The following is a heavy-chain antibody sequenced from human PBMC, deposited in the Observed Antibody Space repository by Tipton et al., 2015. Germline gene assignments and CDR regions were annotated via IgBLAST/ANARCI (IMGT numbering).Heavy chain of an antibody. CDR2: IGGSDGST. J-gene: IGHJ6*02. CDR1: GFTFRNYA. CDR3: AKSVVDGTFFYYCAMDV. Sequence: GSLRLSCAASGFTFRNYAMTWVRQAPGKGLEWVSAIGGSDGSTYYADSVKGRFIISRDNAKNSLYLQMNSLRAEDTALYFCAKSVVDGTFFYYCAMDVWGQGTTVTVSS. D-gene: IGHD2-15*01. V-gene: IGHV3-23*01.